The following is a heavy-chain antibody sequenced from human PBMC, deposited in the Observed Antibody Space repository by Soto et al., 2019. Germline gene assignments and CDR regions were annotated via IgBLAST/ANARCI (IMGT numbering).Heavy chain of an antibody. CDR3: ASGWGMTVPATGS. CDR1: GGTFTHSL. Sequence: QVQLVQSGAEVKEPGSSVRVSCKASGGTFTHSLFSWVRQAPGQGLEYMGNIIPTFDSPKYAQKFQGRITIRADKSTDTVYRDLTSLSSDDTALYYCASGWGMTVPATGSWGQGTLVTVSS. V-gene: IGHV1-69*06. CDR2: IIPTFDSP. J-gene: IGHJ5*01. D-gene: IGHD2-21*02.